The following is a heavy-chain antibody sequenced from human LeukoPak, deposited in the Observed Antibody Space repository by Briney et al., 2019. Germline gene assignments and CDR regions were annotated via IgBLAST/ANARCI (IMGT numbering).Heavy chain of an antibody. V-gene: IGHV1-2*02. Sequence: ASVKVSCKASGYTFTGYYMNWVRQAPGQGLEWMGWINPNSGGTNYAQKFQGRVTMTRDTSISTAYMELSRLRSDDTAVYYCARDSGERGSGSYLIAYWGQGTLVTVPS. J-gene: IGHJ4*02. CDR2: INPNSGGT. CDR1: GYTFTGYY. D-gene: IGHD3-10*01. CDR3: ARDSGERGSGSYLIAY.